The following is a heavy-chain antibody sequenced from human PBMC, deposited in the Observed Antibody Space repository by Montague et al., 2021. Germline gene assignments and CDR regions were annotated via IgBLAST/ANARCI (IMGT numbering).Heavy chain of an antibody. CDR1: GFTFSTYA. J-gene: IGHJ4*02. Sequence: SLRLSCAASGFTFSTYAMSWVRQAPGKGLEWVSSVSGSGSSPYYADSVQGRFTISRDNFKNTLDNSKNTLYMQMNSLRAEDTAVYYCAKRVTKTTFVDYWGQGTLVTVSS. CDR3: AKRVTKTTFVDY. V-gene: IGHV3-23*01. D-gene: IGHD4-17*01. CDR2: VSGSGSSP.